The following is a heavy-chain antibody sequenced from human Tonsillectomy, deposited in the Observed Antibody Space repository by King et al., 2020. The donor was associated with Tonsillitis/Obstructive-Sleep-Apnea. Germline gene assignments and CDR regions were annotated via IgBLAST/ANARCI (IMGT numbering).Heavy chain of an antibody. V-gene: IGHV3-7*01. CDR1: GFTFSSYW. Sequence: VQLVESGGGLVQPGGSLRLSCAASGFTFSSYWMSWVRQAPGKGLEWVANIKQDGSEKYYVDSVKGRFTISRDNAKNSLYLQMNSLRAEDTAVYYCARATPYYDFWSGSYLKDDYWGQGTLDTVSS. D-gene: IGHD3-3*01. CDR3: ARATPYYDFWSGSYLKDDY. J-gene: IGHJ4*02. CDR2: IKQDGSEK.